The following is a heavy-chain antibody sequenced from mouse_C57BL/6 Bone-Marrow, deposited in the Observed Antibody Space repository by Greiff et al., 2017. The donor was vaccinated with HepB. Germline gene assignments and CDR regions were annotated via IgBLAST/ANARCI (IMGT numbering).Heavy chain of an antibody. CDR3: AREERMDY. CDR2: IDPSDSYT. CDR1: GYTFTSYW. Sequence: VQLQQSGAELVKPGASVKLSCKASGYTFTSYWMQWVKQRPGQGLEWIGEIDPSDSYTNYNQKFKGKATLTVDTSSSTAYMQLSSLTSEDSAVYYCAREERMDYWGQGTSVTVSS. J-gene: IGHJ4*01. V-gene: IGHV1-50*01.